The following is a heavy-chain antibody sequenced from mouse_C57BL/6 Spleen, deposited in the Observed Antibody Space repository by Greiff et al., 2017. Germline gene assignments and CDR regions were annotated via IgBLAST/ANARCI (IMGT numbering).Heavy chain of an antibody. CDR1: GFTFSSYA. J-gene: IGHJ2*01. Sequence: EVKVVESEGGLVKPGGSLKLSCAASGFTFSSYAMSWVRQTPEQRLEWVATISAGGSYTYYPDNVKGRFTISRDNAKNNLYLQMSHLKSEDTAMYYCARPDRSGDYGDYWGQGTTLTVSS. D-gene: IGHD3-2*02. CDR3: ARPDRSGDYGDY. CDR2: ISAGGSYT. V-gene: IGHV5-4*03.